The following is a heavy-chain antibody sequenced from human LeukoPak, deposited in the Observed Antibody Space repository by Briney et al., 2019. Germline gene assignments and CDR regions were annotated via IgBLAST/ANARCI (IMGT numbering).Heavy chain of an antibody. CDR2: ISSSSSYI. Sequence: GRSLRLSCAASGFTFSSYSMNWVRQAPGKGLEWVSSISSSSSYIYYADSVKGRFTISRDNAKNSLYLQMNSLRAEDTAVYYCARDQGTNGVCNDYWGQGTLATVSS. CDR3: ARDQGTNGVCNDY. J-gene: IGHJ4*02. V-gene: IGHV3-21*01. D-gene: IGHD2-8*01. CDR1: GFTFSSYS.